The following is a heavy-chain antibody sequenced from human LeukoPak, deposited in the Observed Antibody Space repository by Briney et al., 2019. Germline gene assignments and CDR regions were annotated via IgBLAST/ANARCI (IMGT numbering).Heavy chain of an antibody. J-gene: IGHJ4*02. CDR2: INPNSGGT. CDR1: GYTFTGNS. D-gene: IGHD3-22*01. V-gene: IGHV1-2*02. Sequence: ASVKVSCKAPGYTFTGNSIHWVRQAPGQGLQWMGWINPNSGGTKYAQNFQGRVTMTRDTSISTAYMELSSLRSDDTAVYYCARRYYDSSGYYFDYWGQGTLVSVSS. CDR3: ARRYYDSSGYYFDY.